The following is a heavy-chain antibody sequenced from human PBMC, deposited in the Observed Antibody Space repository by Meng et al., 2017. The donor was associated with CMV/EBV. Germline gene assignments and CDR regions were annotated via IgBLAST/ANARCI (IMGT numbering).Heavy chain of an antibody. Sequence: GSLRLSCAVYGGSFSGYYWSWIRQPPGRGLEWIGEINHSVSTNYNPSLKSRVTISVDTSKNQYSLKLSSVTAADTAVYYCARGEGEHFDWLFGYYFDYWGQGTLVTVSS. J-gene: IGHJ4*02. CDR1: GGSFSGYY. CDR2: INHSVST. D-gene: IGHD3-9*01. CDR3: ARGEGEHFDWLFGYYFDY. V-gene: IGHV4-34*01.